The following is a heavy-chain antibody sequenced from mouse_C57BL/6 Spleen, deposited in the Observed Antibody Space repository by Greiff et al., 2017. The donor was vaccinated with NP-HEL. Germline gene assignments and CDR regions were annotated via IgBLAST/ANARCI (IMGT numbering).Heavy chain of an antibody. D-gene: IGHD2-2*01. Sequence: QVQLQQPGAELVMPGASVKLSCKASGYTFTSYWMHWVKQRPGQGLEWIGELDPSDSYTNYNQKFKGKSTLTVAKSSSTAYMQLSSLTSEDSAVYYCARAGGYLFAYWGQGTLVTVSA. J-gene: IGHJ3*01. CDR1: GYTFTSYW. V-gene: IGHV1-69*01. CDR2: LDPSDSYT. CDR3: ARAGGYLFAY.